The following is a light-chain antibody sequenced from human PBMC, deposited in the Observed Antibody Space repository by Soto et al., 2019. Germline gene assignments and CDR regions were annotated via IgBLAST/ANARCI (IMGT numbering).Light chain of an antibody. CDR2: KVS. V-gene: IGKV2-30*02. Sequence: DVVMTQSPLSLPVTLGQPASISCRSSQSLIHSDGNTYLNWFQQRPGQSPRRLIYKVSDRDSVVPDRFAGSGSGNDFTLKISRVEADDVGVYYCMQGNRWPWTFGQGAEVYIK. CDR1: QSLIHSDGNTY. CDR3: MQGNRWPWT. J-gene: IGKJ1*01.